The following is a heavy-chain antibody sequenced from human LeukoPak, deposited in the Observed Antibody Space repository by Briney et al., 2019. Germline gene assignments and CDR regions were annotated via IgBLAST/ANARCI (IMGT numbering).Heavy chain of an antibody. CDR3: ARDQEAFDY. J-gene: IGHJ4*02. Sequence: GASVKVSCKASGYTFTGYYMHWVRPAPGQGLEWMGMIYPRDGSTSYAQKFQGRVTVTRDTSTSTVHMELSGLRSEDTAVYYCARDQEAFDYWGQGTLVTVSS. V-gene: IGHV1-46*01. CDR2: IYPRDGST. CDR1: GYTFTGYY.